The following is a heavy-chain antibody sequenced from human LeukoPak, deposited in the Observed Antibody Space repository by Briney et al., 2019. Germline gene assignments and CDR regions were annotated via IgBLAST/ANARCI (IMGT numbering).Heavy chain of an antibody. CDR2: IYTSGST. J-gene: IGHJ6*03. Sequence: SETLSLTRTVSGGSISSYYWSWIRQPAGKGLEWIGRIYTSGSTNYNPSLKSRVTMSVDTSKNQFSLKLSSVTAADTAVYYCARVRNGRVSHYYYYYMDVWGEWTTVTVSS. CDR1: GGSISSYY. D-gene: IGHD6-6*01. CDR3: ARVRNGRVSHYYYYYMDV. V-gene: IGHV4-4*07.